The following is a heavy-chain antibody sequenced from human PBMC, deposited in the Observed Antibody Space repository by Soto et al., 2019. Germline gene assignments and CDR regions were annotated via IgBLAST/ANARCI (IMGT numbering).Heavy chain of an antibody. Sequence: GESLKISCKGSEFSFTNFWIGWVRQMPGKGLEWMGIIYPGDSDTRYSPSFQGQVTISADKSVSTAYLQWSNLKASDTAMYYCARGTMAYYFDYWGQGTLVTVSS. CDR1: EFSFTNFW. D-gene: IGHD1-7*01. CDR3: ARGTMAYYFDY. J-gene: IGHJ4*02. CDR2: IYPGDSDT. V-gene: IGHV5-51*01.